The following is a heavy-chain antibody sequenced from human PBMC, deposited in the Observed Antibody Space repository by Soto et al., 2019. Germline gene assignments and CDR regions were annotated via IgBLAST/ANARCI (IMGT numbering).Heavy chain of an antibody. V-gene: IGHV3-21*01. CDR3: ARRTHSSSWYDLQAYYYYYGMDV. CDR1: GFTFSSYS. D-gene: IGHD6-13*01. J-gene: IGHJ6*02. CDR2: ISSSSSYI. Sequence: EVQLVESGGGLVKPGGSLRLSCAASGFTFSSYSMNWVRQAPGKGLEWVSSISSSSSYIYYADSVKGRFTISRDNAKNALYLQMNSLRAEDTAVYYCARRTHSSSWYDLQAYYYYYGMDVWGQGTTVTVSS.